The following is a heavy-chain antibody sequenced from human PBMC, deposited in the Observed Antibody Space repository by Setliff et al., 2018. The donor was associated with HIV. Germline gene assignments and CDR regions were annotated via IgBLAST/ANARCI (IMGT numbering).Heavy chain of an antibody. CDR1: GDTFNNCA. D-gene: IGHD2-21*02. Sequence: SVKVSCKASGDTFNNCAVTWVRQAPGQGLVWMGGSIPLFGTTNYAQKFQGRVTITADKSTSTAYMELSSLRSEDTAVYYCARHIVVVTATYYYYGMDVWGQGTTVTVSS. V-gene: IGHV1-69*06. CDR3: ARHIVVVTATYYYYGMDV. CDR2: SIPLFGTT. J-gene: IGHJ6*02.